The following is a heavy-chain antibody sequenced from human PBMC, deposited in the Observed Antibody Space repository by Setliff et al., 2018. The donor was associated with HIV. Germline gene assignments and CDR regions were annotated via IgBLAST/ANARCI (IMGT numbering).Heavy chain of an antibody. D-gene: IGHD2-21*02. CDR3: ASAGPYCGDDCPYNWLTP. J-gene: IGHJ5*02. CDR1: GDSIGAYH. Sequence: SETLSLTCSVSGDSIGAYHWGWIRQPPGRGLEWIGYIHSSGTTHYNPSLSSRVTISFDASKKYFSLKLTSVTAADTAMYYCASAGPYCGDDCPYNWLTPWGQGTLVTVSS. V-gene: IGHV4-59*01. CDR2: IHSSGTT.